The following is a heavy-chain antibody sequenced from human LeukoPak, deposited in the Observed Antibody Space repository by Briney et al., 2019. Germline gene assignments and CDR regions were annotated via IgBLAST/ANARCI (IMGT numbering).Heavy chain of an antibody. CDR3: ARDNYDSSGYYFD. V-gene: IGHV3-11*04. CDR1: GFTFSNAW. J-gene: IGHJ4*02. Sequence: GGSLRLSCAASGFTFSNAWMSWVRQGPGKGLEWVSYISSSGSTTHYADSVKGRFTISRDNAKKSLYLQMNSLRAEDTAVYYCARDNYDSSGYYFDWGQGTLVTVSS. D-gene: IGHD3-22*01. CDR2: ISSSGSTT.